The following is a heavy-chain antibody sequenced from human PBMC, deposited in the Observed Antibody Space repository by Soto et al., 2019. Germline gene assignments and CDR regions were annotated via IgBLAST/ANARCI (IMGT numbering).Heavy chain of an antibody. V-gene: IGHV3-7*01. D-gene: IGHD3-3*01. CDR3: ARDFGVQELDY. CDR2: INQDGSEK. J-gene: IGHJ4*02. CDR1: GSTFSSFW. Sequence: EVQLVESGGDLVQPGGSLRLSCAASGSTFSSFWITWVRQAPGKGLEWVANINQDGSEKHYVDSVKGRFTLSRDNAENSVYLQMNSLRADDTAVYYCARDFGVQELDYWGQGTLVTVSA.